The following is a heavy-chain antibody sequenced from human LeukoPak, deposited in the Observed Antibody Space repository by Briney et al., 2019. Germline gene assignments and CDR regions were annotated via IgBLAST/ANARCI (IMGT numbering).Heavy chain of an antibody. V-gene: IGHV4-4*02. Sequence: SSGTLSLTCAVSGGSISSSNWWSWVRQPPGKGLEWIGEIYHSGSTNYNPSHKSRVTISVDKSKNQFSLKLSSVTAADTAVYYCARGSRSTYYYDSSDPLDYWGQGTLVTVSS. CDR1: GGSISSSNW. J-gene: IGHJ4*02. CDR3: ARGSRSTYYYDSSDPLDY. D-gene: IGHD3-22*01. CDR2: IYHSGST.